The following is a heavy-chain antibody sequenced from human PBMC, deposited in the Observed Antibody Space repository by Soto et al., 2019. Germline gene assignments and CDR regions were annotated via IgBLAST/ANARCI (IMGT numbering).Heavy chain of an antibody. Sequence: GGSLRLSCEASGFAFTSYWMHWVRQAPGKGLVWVAGVKSDGTTATYADSVRGRFTISRDNAKNTLYLQMNSLSAEDTAVYYCASLFTGTETAGTYDLWGQGTQV. D-gene: IGHD3-22*01. J-gene: IGHJ4*01. V-gene: IGHV3-74*01. CDR3: ASLFTGTETAGTYDL. CDR1: GFAFTSYW. CDR2: VKSDGTTA.